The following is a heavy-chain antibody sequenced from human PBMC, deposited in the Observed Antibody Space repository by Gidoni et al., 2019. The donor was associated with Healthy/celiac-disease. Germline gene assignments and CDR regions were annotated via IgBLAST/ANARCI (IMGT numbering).Heavy chain of an antibody. CDR3: ARGHNGGGYSGYGGGNYYYYYYMDV. D-gene: IGHD5-12*01. CDR1: GFTFSDYY. CDR2: ISSSGSTI. J-gene: IGHJ6*03. Sequence: QVQLVESGGGLVKPGGSLRLSCAASGFTFSDYYMSWIRQAPGKGLEWGSYISSSGSTIYYADSVKGRFTISRDNAKNSLYLQMNSLRAEDTAVYYCARGHNGGGYSGYGGGNYYYYYYMDVWGKGTTVTVSS. V-gene: IGHV3-11*01.